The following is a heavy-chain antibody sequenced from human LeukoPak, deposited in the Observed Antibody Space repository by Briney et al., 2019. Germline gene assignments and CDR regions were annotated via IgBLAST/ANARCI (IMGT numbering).Heavy chain of an antibody. CDR2: IYTSGST. D-gene: IGHD2-15*01. CDR3: ARVDLRAAYFDY. CDR1: GGSISSYY. J-gene: IGHJ4*02. V-gene: IGHV4-4*07. Sequence: SETLTLTCTVSGGSISSYYWSWIRQPAGKGLEWIGRIYTSGSTGYNPSLKSRVTMSVDTSKNQFSLKLSSVTAADTAVYYCARVDLRAAYFDYWGQGTLVTVSS.